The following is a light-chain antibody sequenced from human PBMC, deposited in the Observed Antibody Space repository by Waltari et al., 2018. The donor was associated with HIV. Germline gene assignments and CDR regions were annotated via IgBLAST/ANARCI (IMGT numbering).Light chain of an antibody. CDR1: QSLAFRDGISY. CDR3: MQATSWPHT. Sequence: TQSPLSLSVTLGQPAAISCKSNQSLAFRDGISYLFWYHQRPGHPPRRLLYQVSHRDSGIPGRITGSGSDTDFTLRISRVEAEDAGFYFCMQATSWPHTFGQRTELQI. V-gene: IGKV2-30*01. CDR2: QVS. J-gene: IGKJ2*01.